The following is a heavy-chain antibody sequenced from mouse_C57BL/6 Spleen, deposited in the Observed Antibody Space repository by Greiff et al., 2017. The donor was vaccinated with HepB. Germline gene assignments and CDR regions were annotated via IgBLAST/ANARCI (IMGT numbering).Heavy chain of an antibody. CDR1: GYTFTNYW. CDR2: IYPGGGYT. D-gene: IGHD1-1*01. V-gene: IGHV1-63*01. Sequence: QVQLQQSGAELVRPGTSVKMSCKASGYTFTNYWIGWAKQRPGHGLEWIGDIYPGGGYTNYNEKFKGKATLTADKSSSTAYMQFSSLTSEDSAIYYCARSYYDGGYYAMDYWGQGTSVTVSS. CDR3: ARSYYDGGYYAMDY. J-gene: IGHJ4*01.